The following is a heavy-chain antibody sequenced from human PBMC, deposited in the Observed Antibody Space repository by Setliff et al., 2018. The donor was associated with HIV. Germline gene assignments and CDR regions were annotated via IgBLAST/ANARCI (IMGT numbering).Heavy chain of an antibody. D-gene: IGHD3-10*01. J-gene: IGHJ5*02. CDR2: IYYSGST. CDR3: AREGARHYGSGRYHSWFDP. CDR1: GGSISSGNYY. V-gene: IGHV4-31*03. Sequence: SETLSRTCTVSGGSISSGNYYWSWIRQHPGKGLEWIGYIYYSGSTYYNPSLKSRVTMSVDTSKNQFSLKLSSVTAADTAVYYCAREGARHYGSGRYHSWFDPWGQGTQVTVSS.